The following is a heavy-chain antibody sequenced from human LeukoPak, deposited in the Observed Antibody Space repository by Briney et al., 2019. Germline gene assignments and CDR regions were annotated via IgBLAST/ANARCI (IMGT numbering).Heavy chain of an antibody. CDR3: ARGEYCSSTSCYNVTFDI. Sequence: SVKVSCKASGGTFSSYAISWVRQDPGQGLEWMGGIIPIFGTANYAQKFQGRVTITTDESTSTAYMELSSLRSDDTAVYYCARGEYCSSTSCYNVTFDIWGQGTMVTVSS. V-gene: IGHV1-69*05. CDR2: IIPIFGTA. D-gene: IGHD2-2*02. CDR1: GGTFSSYA. J-gene: IGHJ3*02.